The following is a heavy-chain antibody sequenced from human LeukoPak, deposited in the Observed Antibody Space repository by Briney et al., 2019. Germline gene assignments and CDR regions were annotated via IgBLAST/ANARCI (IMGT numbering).Heavy chain of an antibody. D-gene: IGHD2-15*01. CDR3: AKGGHYSFFDY. CDR2: ISGDGTET. CDR1: GLTFRNYA. Sequence: GGSLRLSCAASGLTFRNYAMSWVRQAPGKGLEWVSTISGDGTETFFAGSVKGRFTISRDNSRSTVSLQMNSLRFEDMAIYYCAKGGHYSFFDYWGQGTLVTVSS. V-gene: IGHV3-23*01. J-gene: IGHJ4*02.